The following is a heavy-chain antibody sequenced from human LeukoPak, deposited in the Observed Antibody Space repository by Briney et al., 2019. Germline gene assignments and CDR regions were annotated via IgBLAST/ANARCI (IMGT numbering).Heavy chain of an antibody. Sequence: SETLSLTCAVSGGPFSGYFWSWIRQPPGKGLEWIGEIHNSGTTNYNPSLNSRVTISEDTSKNQIYLNLRSVTAADTAVYYCARRYYYNLGSFPFDFWGQGTLVTVSS. D-gene: IGHD3-10*01. J-gene: IGHJ4*02. CDR3: ARRYYYNLGSFPFDF. CDR1: GGPFSGYF. V-gene: IGHV4-34*01. CDR2: IHNSGTT.